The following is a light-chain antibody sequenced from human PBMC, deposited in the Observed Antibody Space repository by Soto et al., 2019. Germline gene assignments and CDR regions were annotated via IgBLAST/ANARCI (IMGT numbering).Light chain of an antibody. J-gene: IGKJ3*01. Sequence: EIVLTQSPGTLSLSPGERGTLSCRASQSVSRNYLTWYQQKPGQAPRLLIYAASSRATGIPDRFSGSGSGTDCTLTINTLEPEDFAVYSCQQYGSSPFTFGPGTKVDIK. V-gene: IGKV3-20*01. CDR1: QSVSRNY. CDR3: QQYGSSPFT. CDR2: AAS.